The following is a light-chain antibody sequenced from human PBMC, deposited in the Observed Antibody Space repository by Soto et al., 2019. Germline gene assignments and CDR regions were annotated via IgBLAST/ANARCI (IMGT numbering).Light chain of an antibody. CDR1: SSNIGNNY. Sequence: QSALTQSPSVSAAPGQKVTISCSGSSSNIGNNYVSWYQQLPGTAPKLLIYDNNKRPSGIPDRFSGSKSGTSATLGITGLQTGDEADYYCGTWDSSLSALWVFGGGTKLTVL. V-gene: IGLV1-51*01. CDR2: DNN. CDR3: GTWDSSLSALWV. J-gene: IGLJ3*02.